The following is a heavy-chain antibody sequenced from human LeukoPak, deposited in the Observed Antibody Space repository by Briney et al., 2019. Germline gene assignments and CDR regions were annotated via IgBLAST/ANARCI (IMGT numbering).Heavy chain of an antibody. CDR2: ISYNGNDK. CDR3: ARDVDSSSWSGSESFDY. Sequence: GGSLRLSLEAPGLTFGTFALHWVRQAPGRGLGGWEFISYNGNDKFYADSVKGRFTISRDDSKNTLYLQMNSLRGEDTAVYYCARDVDSSSWSGSESFDYWGQGTLVTISS. CDR1: GLTFGTFA. V-gene: IGHV3-30*04. J-gene: IGHJ4*02. D-gene: IGHD6-13*01.